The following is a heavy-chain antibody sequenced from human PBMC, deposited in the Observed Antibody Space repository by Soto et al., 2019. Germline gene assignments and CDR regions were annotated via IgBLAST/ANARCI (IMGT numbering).Heavy chain of an antibody. CDR1: GFTFSSYA. CDR2: ISGSGGST. D-gene: IGHD3-22*01. Sequence: GGSLRLSCAASGFTFSSYAMSWVRQAPGKGLEWVSAISGSGGSTYYADSVKGRFTISRDNSKNTLYLQMNSLRAEDTAVYYCAKVVNMYYYDSSGYFDYWGQGTLVTVSS. J-gene: IGHJ4*02. CDR3: AKVVNMYYYDSSGYFDY. V-gene: IGHV3-23*01.